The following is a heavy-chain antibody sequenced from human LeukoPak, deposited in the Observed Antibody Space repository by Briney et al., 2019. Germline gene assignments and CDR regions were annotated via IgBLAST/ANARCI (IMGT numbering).Heavy chain of an antibody. CDR3: ANPVGYGDASDI. D-gene: IGHD5-12*01. CDR2: TSASGGST. V-gene: IGHV3-23*01. J-gene: IGHJ3*02. Sequence: QAGGSLRLSCAASGFTFSSYEMNWVRQAPGKGLEWVSGTSASGGSTYYADSVKGRFTISRDNSKNTLYLQMNSLRAEDTAVYYCANPVGYGDASDIWGQGTMVTVSS. CDR1: GFTFSSYE.